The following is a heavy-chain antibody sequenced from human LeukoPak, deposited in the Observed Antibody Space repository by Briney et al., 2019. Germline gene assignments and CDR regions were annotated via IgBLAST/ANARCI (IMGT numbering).Heavy chain of an antibody. V-gene: IGHV1-18*01. CDR2: ISAYNGNT. J-gene: IGHJ3*02. D-gene: IGHD2-15*01. Sequence: ASVKVSCKASGYTFTSYGISWVRQAPGQGLEWMGWISAYNGNTNYAQKLQGRVTMTTDTSTNTAYMELRSLRSDDTAVYYCARPSLGGIFRDGRDAFDIWGQGTMVTVSS. CDR1: GYTFTSYG. CDR3: ARPSLGGIFRDGRDAFDI.